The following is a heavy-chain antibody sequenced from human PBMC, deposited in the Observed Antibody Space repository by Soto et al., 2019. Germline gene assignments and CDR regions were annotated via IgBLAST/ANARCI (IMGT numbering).Heavy chain of an antibody. J-gene: IGHJ6*02. D-gene: IGHD2-8*02. CDR2: ISGYNGNT. CDR1: DNTFTHYG. Sequence: ASVKVSCKSSDNTFTHYGINWVRQAPGQGLEWMGWISGYNGNTKYAQKFKDRVTMTADTSTRTAVMEVRSLTYDDTGVYFCAATGGTYFGSDVWGQGTTVTVSS. V-gene: IGHV1-18*01. CDR3: AATGGTYFGSDV.